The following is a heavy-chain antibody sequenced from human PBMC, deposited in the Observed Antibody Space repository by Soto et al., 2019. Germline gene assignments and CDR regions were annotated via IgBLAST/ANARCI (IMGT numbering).Heavy chain of an antibody. Sequence: QVQLVQSGAEVKKPGASVKVSCKASGYTFTSHGISWVRQAPGQGLEWMGWISAYNGNTNYAQKLQGRVTMTTDTSKSTAYMELGSLRSDDTAVYYCARDPQYSGSLSGGGDAFYIWGHGTMVTVSS. CDR2: ISAYNGNT. V-gene: IGHV1-18*01. CDR3: ARDPQYSGSLSGGGDAFYI. D-gene: IGHD1-26*01. CDR1: GYTFTSHG. J-gene: IGHJ3*02.